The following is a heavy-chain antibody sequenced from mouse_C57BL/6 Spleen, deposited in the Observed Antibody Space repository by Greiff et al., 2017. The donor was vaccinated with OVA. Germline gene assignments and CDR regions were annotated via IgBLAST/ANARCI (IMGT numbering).Heavy chain of an antibody. J-gene: IGHJ4*01. Sequence: EVQRVESGEGLVKPGGSLKLSCAASGFTFSSYAMSWVRQTPEKRLEWVAYFSSGGDYIYYADTVKGRFTISRDNARNTLYLQMSSLKSEDTAMYYCTRERVTTVVATGYYAMDYWGQGTSVTVSS. CDR2: FSSGGDYI. V-gene: IGHV5-9-1*02. D-gene: IGHD1-1*01. CDR3: TRERVTTVVATGYYAMDY. CDR1: GFTFSSYA.